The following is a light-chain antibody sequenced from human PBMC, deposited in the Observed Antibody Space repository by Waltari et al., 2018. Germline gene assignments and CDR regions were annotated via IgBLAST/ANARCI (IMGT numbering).Light chain of an antibody. J-gene: IGKJ2*01. V-gene: IGKV3-20*01. Sequence: EIVLTQSPGTLSLSPGERATFSCRASQSVSSSYLAWYQQKPGQAPRLLIYGASSRATGIPDRFSGGGSGTDFTLTISRLEPEDFAVYYCQQYGSSPRTFGQGTKLEIK. CDR1: QSVSSSY. CDR2: GAS. CDR3: QQYGSSPRT.